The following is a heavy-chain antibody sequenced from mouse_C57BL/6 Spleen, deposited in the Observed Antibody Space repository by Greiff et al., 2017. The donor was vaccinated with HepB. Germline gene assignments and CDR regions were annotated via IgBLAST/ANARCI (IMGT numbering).Heavy chain of an antibody. CDR2: INPNNGGT. V-gene: IGHV1-26*01. J-gene: IGHJ1*03. D-gene: IGHD1-1*01. Sequence: VQLQQSGPELVKPGASVKISCKASGYTFTDYYMNWVKQSHGKSLEWIGDINPNNGGTSYNQKFKGKATLTVDKSSSTAYMELRSLTSEDSAVYYCARTGPTTVVYWYFDVWGTGTTVTVSS. CDR3: ARTGPTTVVYWYFDV. CDR1: GYTFTDYY.